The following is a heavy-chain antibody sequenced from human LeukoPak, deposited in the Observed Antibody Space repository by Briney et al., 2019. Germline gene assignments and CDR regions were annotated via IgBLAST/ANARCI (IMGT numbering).Heavy chain of an antibody. V-gene: IGHV1-69*13. CDR2: IIPIFGTA. CDR1: GGTFSSYA. J-gene: IGHJ4*02. D-gene: IGHD1-26*01. CDR3: ARDRYSELGGSYMNY. Sequence: SVKVSCKASGGTFSSYAISWVRQAPGQGLEWMGGIIPIFGTANYAQKFQGRVTFTADESTSTAYMELSSLRSEDTAVYYCARDRYSELGGSYMNYWGQGTLVTVSS.